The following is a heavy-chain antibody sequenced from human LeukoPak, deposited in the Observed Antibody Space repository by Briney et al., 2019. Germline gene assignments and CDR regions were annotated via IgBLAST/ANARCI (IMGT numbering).Heavy chain of an antibody. CDR3: ASSNGVWIQLWLGEYYFDY. V-gene: IGHV1-18*01. D-gene: IGHD5-18*01. J-gene: IGHJ4*02. Sequence: ASVKVSCKASGYTFTSYGISWVRQAPGQGLEWMGWISAYNGNTNYAQKLQGRVTMTTDTSTSTAYMELRSLRSDDTAVYYCASSNGVWIQLWLGEYYFDYWGQGTLVTVSS. CDR2: ISAYNGNT. CDR1: GYTFTSYG.